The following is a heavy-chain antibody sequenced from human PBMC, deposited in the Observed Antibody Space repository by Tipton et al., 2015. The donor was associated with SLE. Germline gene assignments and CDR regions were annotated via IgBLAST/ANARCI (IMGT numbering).Heavy chain of an antibody. CDR1: GFTFDDYA. CDR2: ISWNSDKI. D-gene: IGHD3-3*01. J-gene: IGHJ4*02. Sequence: SLRLSCAASGFTFDDYAVHWVRQAPGKGLEWVSGISWNSDKIAYADSVKGRFTISRDNAKNSLFLQMNSLRADDTAFYYCAKGIRFLGWFRFDSWGQGTLVTVSS. V-gene: IGHV3-9*01. CDR3: AKGIRFLGWFRFDS.